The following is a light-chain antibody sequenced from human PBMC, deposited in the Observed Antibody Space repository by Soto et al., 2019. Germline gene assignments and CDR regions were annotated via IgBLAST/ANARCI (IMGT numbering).Light chain of an antibody. CDR2: MAS. CDR1: QSISGW. Sequence: DIQMTQSPSTLSASVGDRVTITCRASQSISGWLAWYQQKPGKAPKLLIYMASSLESGVPSRFSGSGSGTEFTLTISSLQPDDFATYYCQQYNSYSRTFGQGPRWKS. V-gene: IGKV1-5*03. J-gene: IGKJ1*01. CDR3: QQYNSYSRT.